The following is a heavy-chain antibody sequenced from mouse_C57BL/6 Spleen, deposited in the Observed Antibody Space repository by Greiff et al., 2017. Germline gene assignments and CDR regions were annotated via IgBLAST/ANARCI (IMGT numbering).Heavy chain of an antibody. Sequence: QVQLKQSGPGLVAPSQSLSITCTVSGFSLTSYGVHWVRQPPGKGLEWLVVIWSDGSTTYNSALKSRLSISKDNSKSQVFLKMNSLQTDDTAMYYCARHGWDVGGYFDVWGTGTTVTVSS. V-gene: IGHV2-6-1*01. CDR1: GFSLTSYG. CDR3: ARHGWDVGGYFDV. J-gene: IGHJ1*03. D-gene: IGHD4-1*01. CDR2: IWSDGST.